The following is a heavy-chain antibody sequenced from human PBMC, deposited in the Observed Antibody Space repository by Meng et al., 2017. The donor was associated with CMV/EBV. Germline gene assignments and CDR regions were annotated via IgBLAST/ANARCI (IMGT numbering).Heavy chain of an antibody. V-gene: IGHV3-33*01. CDR2: IWYDGSNK. D-gene: IGHD7-27*01. CDR1: GFTFSSYG. J-gene: IGHJ4*02. CDR3: AREISGSALDY. Sequence: WAASGFTFSSYGMHWVRQAPGKGLEWVAVIWYDGSNKYYADSVKGRFTISRDNSKNTVYLQMNSLRAEDTAVYYCAREISGSALDYWGQGTLVTVSS.